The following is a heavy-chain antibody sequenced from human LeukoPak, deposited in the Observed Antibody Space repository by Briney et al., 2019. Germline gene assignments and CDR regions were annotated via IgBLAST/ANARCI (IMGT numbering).Heavy chain of an antibody. V-gene: IGHV4-34*01. CDR1: GGSFSGYY. J-gene: IGHJ4*02. CDR3: ARINYGDY. CDR2: INHSGST. Sequence: KPSETLSLTCAVYGGSFSGYYWCWIRQPPGKGLEWIGEINHSGSTNYNPSLKSRVTISVDTSKNQFSLKLSSVTAADTAAYYCARINYGDYWGQGTLVTVSS.